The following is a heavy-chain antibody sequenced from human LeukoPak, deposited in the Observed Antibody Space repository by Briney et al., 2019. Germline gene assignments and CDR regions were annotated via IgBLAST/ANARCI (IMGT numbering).Heavy chain of an antibody. V-gene: IGHV1-2*02. Sequence: ASVKVSCKASGYTFTDYYMHWVRQAPGQGLEWMGWINPNSGVTNYAQKFQGRVAMTRDTSISTAYMELSRLRSDDTAVYYRASGFMGYDRSGYYDDAFDIWGQGTTVTVSS. CDR1: GYTFTDYY. D-gene: IGHD3-22*01. CDR2: INPNSGVT. CDR3: ASGFMGYDRSGYYDDAFDI. J-gene: IGHJ3*02.